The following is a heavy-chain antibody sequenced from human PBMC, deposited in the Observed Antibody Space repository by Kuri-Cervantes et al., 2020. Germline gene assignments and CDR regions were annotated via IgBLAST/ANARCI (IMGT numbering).Heavy chain of an antibody. CDR3: ARYYCGGDCLSFQH. CDR1: GGSFSGYY. V-gene: IGHV4-34*11. J-gene: IGHJ1*01. Sequence: GSLRLSCAVYGGSFSGYYWSWIRQPPGKGLEWIGYIYYTGSTGYNPSLKSRVSMSVDTSRNQFSLKLSSVTAAVTAVYFCARYYCGGDCLSFQHWGQGTLVTVSS. CDR2: IYYTGST. D-gene: IGHD2-21*02.